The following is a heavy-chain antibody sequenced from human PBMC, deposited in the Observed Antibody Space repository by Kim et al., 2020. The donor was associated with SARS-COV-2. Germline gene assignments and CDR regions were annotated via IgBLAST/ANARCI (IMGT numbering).Heavy chain of an antibody. V-gene: IGHV1-18*01. D-gene: IGHD3-22*01. CDR1: GYTFTSYG. Sequence: ASVKVSCKASGYTFTSYGISWVRQAPGQGLEWMGWISAYNGNTNYAQKLQGRVTMTTDTSTSTAYMELRSLRSDDTAVYYCARSYYYDSSGYYPLRFYNWLDPWGQGTLVTVSS. CDR2: ISAYNGNT. CDR3: ARSYYYDSSGYYPLRFYNWLDP. J-gene: IGHJ5*02.